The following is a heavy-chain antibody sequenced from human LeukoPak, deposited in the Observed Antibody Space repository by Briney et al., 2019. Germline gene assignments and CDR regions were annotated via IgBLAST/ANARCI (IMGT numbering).Heavy chain of an antibody. V-gene: IGHV3-53*01. CDR1: GFTVSNNY. CDR3: AKRIDRNYYDSSGLIDY. D-gene: IGHD3-22*01. J-gene: IGHJ4*02. CDR2: IYSGGST. Sequence: GGSLRLSCAASGFTVSNNYMSWVRQAPGKGLEWVSVIYSGGSTYYADSVKGRFTISRDTSKNTLSLQMNSLRAEDTAVYYCAKRIDRNYYDSSGLIDYWGQGTLVTVSS.